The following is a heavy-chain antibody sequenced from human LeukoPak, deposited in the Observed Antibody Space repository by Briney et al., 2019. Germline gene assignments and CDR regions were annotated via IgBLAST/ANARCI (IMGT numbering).Heavy chain of an antibody. J-gene: IGHJ6*03. Sequence: PGGSLRLSCAASGFTFSSYSMNWVRQAPGKGLEWVSSISRSSSYIYYADSLKGRFTITRDNAKISLFLQMNSLRAEDTAVYYCARAAQSRSTKDYYYMDVWAKGPRSPSP. CDR3: ARAAQSRSTKDYYYMDV. CDR1: GFTFSSYS. D-gene: IGHD6-6*01. CDR2: ISRSSSYI. V-gene: IGHV3-21*01.